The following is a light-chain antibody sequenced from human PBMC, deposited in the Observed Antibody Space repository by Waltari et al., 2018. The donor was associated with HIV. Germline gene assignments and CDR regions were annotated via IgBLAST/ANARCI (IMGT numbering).Light chain of an antibody. CDR3: QQYYGVPLT. CDR2: GAF. CDR1: QDISNS. Sequence: DIQMTQSPSPLSSSIRDTVIIPCRASQDISNSISWFQQQPGKVPKLLVHGAFILQRGVPSRFSGSGSGTDYTLTITGLQAEDFATYFCQQYYGVPLTFGGGTRVDIK. J-gene: IGKJ4*01. V-gene: IGKV1-NL1*01.